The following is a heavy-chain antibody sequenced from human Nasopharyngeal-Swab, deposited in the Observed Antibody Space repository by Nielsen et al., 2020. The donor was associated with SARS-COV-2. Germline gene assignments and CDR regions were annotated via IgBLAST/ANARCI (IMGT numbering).Heavy chain of an antibody. CDR2: INSDGSST. CDR3: ARVMFGESHPYFDY. Sequence: GESLKISCAASGFTFSSYWMHWVRQAPGKGLVWVSRINSDGSSTSYADSVKGRSTISRDNAKNTLYLQMNSLRAEDTAVYYCARVMFGESHPYFDYWGQGTLVTVSS. D-gene: IGHD3-10*02. V-gene: IGHV3-74*01. CDR1: GFTFSSYW. J-gene: IGHJ4*02.